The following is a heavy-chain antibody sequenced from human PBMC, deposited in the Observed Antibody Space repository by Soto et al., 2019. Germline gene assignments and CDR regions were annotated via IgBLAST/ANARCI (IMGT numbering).Heavy chain of an antibody. CDR1: GFTFSSYS. CDR2: ISSSSSYI. Sequence: GESLKISCAASGFTFSSYSMNWVRQAPGKGLEWVSSISSSSSYIYYADSVKGRFTISRDNAKNSLYLQMNSLRAEDTAVYYCARDCYDYGDYVYYYYGMDVWGQGTTVTVSS. V-gene: IGHV3-21*01. D-gene: IGHD4-17*01. J-gene: IGHJ6*02. CDR3: ARDCYDYGDYVYYYYGMDV.